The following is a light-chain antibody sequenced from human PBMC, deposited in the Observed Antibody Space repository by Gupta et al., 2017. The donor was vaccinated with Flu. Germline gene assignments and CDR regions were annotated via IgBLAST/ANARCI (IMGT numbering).Light chain of an antibody. CDR2: DVS. J-gene: IGLJ1*01. V-gene: IGLV2-14*01. Sequence: QSALTQPASVSGSPGQAITISCSGTTSDVSGYNYVSWYQHYPGKAPKLMISDVSSRPSGVSNRFSGSKSGNTASLTISGLQAEDEADYYCISYTTSNTFVFGTGTKVTVL. CDR1: TSDVSGYNY. CDR3: ISYTTSNTFV.